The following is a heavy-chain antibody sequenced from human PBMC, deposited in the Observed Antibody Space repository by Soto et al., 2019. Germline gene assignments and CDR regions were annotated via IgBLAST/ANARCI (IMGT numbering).Heavy chain of an antibody. J-gene: IGHJ6*02. CDR1: GFTFSSYG. V-gene: IGHV3-33*01. CDR2: IWYDGSNK. CDR3: ARGPDYDSSGYPPYGMDV. Sequence: GGSLRASCAASGFTFSSYGMHWVRQAPGKGLEWVAVIWYDGSNKYYADSVKGRFTISRDNSKNTLYLQMNSLRAEDTAVYYCARGPDYDSSGYPPYGMDVWGQGTTVTVSS. D-gene: IGHD3-22*01.